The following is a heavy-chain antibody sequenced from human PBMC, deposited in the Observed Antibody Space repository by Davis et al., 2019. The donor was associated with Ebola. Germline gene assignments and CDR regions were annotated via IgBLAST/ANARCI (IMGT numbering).Heavy chain of an antibody. V-gene: IGHV3-30-3*02. CDR3: AKNKMTSSGSYSVDV. Sequence: PGGSLRLSCAASGFTFSSYAMHWVRQAPGKGLEWVAVISYDGSNKYYADSVKGRFTISRDNSKNTLYLQMNGLRVEDTAVYYCAKNKMTSSGSYSVDVWGHGTTVTVSS. CDR1: GFTFSSYA. J-gene: IGHJ6*02. CDR2: ISYDGSNK. D-gene: IGHD1-26*01.